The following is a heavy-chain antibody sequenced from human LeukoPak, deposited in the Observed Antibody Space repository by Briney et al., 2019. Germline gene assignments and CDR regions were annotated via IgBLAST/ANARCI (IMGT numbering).Heavy chain of an antibody. CDR3: SRYWFPTHH. CDR1: GFTFSDYW. D-gene: IGHD2-8*02. Sequence: PGGSLRLSCIASGFTFSDYWMHWVRQAPGKGPVWVSRIISDGSSVSYVDSVKGRFIMSRDNAKNSLYLQKNSLRAEDTAVYYCSRYWFPTHHWGQGTLVTVAS. CDR2: IISDGSSV. J-gene: IGHJ5*02. V-gene: IGHV3-74*01.